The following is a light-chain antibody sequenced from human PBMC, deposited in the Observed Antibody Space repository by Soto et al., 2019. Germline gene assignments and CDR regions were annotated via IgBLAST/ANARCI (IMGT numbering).Light chain of an antibody. CDR3: AAWDDSLSGYV. CDR1: SPNIGSNY. J-gene: IGLJ1*01. Sequence: QSVLTQPPSASGTPGQRVTMSCSGSSPNIGSNYVYWYQQLPGTAPKLLIYRNNQRPSGVPDRFSGSKSGTSASLAISGLRSEDEADCYCAAWDDSLSGYVFGTGTKLTVL. CDR2: RNN. V-gene: IGLV1-47*01.